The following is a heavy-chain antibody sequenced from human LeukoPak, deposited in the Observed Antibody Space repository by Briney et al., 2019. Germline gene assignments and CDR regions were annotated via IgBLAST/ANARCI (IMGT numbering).Heavy chain of an antibody. CDR1: GFIISSNY. D-gene: IGHD1-26*01. J-gene: IGHJ5*02. Sequence: GGSLRLSCAASGFIISSNYMSWVRQAPGKGLEWVSVIYSGGATYYADSVKGRFTISRDNSKNMLYLQMNSLRAEDTAVYYCARGPIVGPTKGFDPWGQGTLVTVSS. CDR2: IYSGGAT. CDR3: ARGPIVGPTKGFDP. V-gene: IGHV3-53*01.